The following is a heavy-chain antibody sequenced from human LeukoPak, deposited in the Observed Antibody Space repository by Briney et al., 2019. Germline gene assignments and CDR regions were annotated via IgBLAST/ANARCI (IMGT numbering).Heavy chain of an antibody. CDR2: ISGSGGSS. Sequence: GGSLRLSCAASGFTFNSYAMSWVRQAPGKGLEWVSTISGSGGSSYYADSVKGRFTISRDNSKNTLYLQMNSLRAEDTAVYYCAKAPYCSSTSCYTGGYWGQGTLVTVSS. CDR3: AKAPYCSSTSCYTGGY. V-gene: IGHV3-23*01. CDR1: GFTFNSYA. D-gene: IGHD2-2*02. J-gene: IGHJ4*02.